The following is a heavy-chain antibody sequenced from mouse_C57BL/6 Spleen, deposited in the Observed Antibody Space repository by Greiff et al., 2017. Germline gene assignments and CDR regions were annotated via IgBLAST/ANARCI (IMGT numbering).Heavy chain of an antibody. CDR1: GYTFTSYW. Sequence: QVQLQPPGAELVKPGASVKMSCKSSGYTFTSYWITWVKQRPGQGLEWIGDTYHGSGSTNYNEKFQSKATLTVDTSSSTAYMQLSSLTSEDSAVYYCARDYGSSSYFDYWGQGTTLTVSS. V-gene: IGHV1-55*01. J-gene: IGHJ2*01. CDR2: TYHGSGST. D-gene: IGHD1-1*01. CDR3: ARDYGSSSYFDY.